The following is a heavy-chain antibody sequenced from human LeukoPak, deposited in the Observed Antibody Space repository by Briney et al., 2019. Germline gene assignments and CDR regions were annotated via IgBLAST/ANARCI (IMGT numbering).Heavy chain of an antibody. V-gene: IGHV3-30*03. CDR3: ARDRRDDEWLLS. D-gene: IGHD3-3*01. CDR2: ISYDGSNK. J-gene: IGHJ1*01. CDR1: GFTFSSYG. Sequence: GRSLRLSCAASGFTFSSYGMHWVRQAPGKGLEWVAVISYDGSNKYYADSVKGRFTISRDNSKNTLYLQMNSLRAEDTAVYYCARDRRDDEWLLSWGQGTLVTVSS.